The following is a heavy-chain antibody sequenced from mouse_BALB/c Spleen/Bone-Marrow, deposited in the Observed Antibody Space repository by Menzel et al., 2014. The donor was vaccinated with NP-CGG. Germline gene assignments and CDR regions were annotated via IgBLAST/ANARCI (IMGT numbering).Heavy chain of an antibody. Sequence: VKLMESGAELARPGASVKMSCQASGYTFTRYTMHWEKQRPGQGLEWIGYINPSSAYTNYNQKFKDKATLTADKSSSTAYMQLSSLTPEDSAVYYCTIRYYAMDYWGQGTSVTVSS. D-gene: IGHD1-1*01. J-gene: IGHJ4*01. CDR1: GYTFTRYT. CDR2: INPSSAYT. CDR3: TIRYYAMDY. V-gene: IGHV1-4*01.